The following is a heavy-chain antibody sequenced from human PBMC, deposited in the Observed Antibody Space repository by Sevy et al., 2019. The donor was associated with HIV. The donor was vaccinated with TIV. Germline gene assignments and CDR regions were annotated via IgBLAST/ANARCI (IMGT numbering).Heavy chain of an antibody. CDR3: ARDLDGSGYYNYFDY. CDR1: GFTFSSYG. CDR2: IWYDGSNK. J-gene: IGHJ4*02. Sequence: GGSLRLSCAASGFTFSSYGMHWVSQAPGKGLESVAVIWYDGSNKYYADSVKGRFTISRDNSKNTLYLQMNSLRAEDTAVYYCARDLDGSGYYNYFDYWGQGTLVTVSS. D-gene: IGHD3-22*01. V-gene: IGHV3-33*01.